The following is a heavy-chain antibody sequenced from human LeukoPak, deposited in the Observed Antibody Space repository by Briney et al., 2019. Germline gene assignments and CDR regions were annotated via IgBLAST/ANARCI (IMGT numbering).Heavy chain of an antibody. CDR2: IYYNGRT. CDR1: GASISRSSHYF. D-gene: IGHD1-26*01. Sequence: PSETLSLTCTVSGASISRSSHYFWGWIRQTPGKGLEWIGSIYYNGRTSYNPSLKTRVTISVDTSRNHFSLKLTSVTAADTAVYYCARRGNGSFYYFDDWGQGTLVTVSS. V-gene: IGHV4-39*02. CDR3: ARRGNGSFYYFDD. J-gene: IGHJ4*02.